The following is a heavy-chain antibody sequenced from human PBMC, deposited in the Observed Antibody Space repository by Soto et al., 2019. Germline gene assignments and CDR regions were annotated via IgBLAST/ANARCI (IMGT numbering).Heavy chain of an antibody. CDR1: GYRFTRYW. CDR2: IYPSDSDT. CDR3: VRRADRSSWYVAY. Sequence: EVQLVQSGAEVKKPGESLKISCKGSGYRFTRYWIGWVRQMPGKGLEWMGIIYPSDSDTRYSPSFQGQVTISADKSISTAYLQWSSLKASDTAMYYCVRRADRSSWYVAYWGQGTLVTVSS. V-gene: IGHV5-51*03. D-gene: IGHD6-13*01. J-gene: IGHJ4*02.